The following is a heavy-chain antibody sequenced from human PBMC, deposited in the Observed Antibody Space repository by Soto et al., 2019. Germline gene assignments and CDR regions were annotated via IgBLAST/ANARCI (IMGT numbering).Heavy chain of an antibody. J-gene: IGHJ4*02. CDR2: INHSGST. CDR1: GGSFSGYY. CDR3: ARWESYYDFWSGYGIFDY. V-gene: IGHV4-34*01. D-gene: IGHD3-3*01. Sequence: SETLSLTCAVYGGSFSGYYWSWIRQPPGKGLEWIGEINHSGSTNYNPSLKSRVTISVDTSKNQFSLKLSSVTAADTAVYYCARWESYYDFWSGYGIFDYWGQGTLVTVSS.